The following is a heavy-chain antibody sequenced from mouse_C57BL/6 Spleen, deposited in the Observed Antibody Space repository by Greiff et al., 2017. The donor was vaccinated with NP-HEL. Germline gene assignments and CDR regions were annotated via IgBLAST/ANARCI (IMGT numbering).Heavy chain of an antibody. Sequence: EVQRVESGPGMVKPSQSLSLTCTVTGYSITSGYDWHWIRHFPGNKLEWMGYISYSGSTNYNPSLKSRISITHDTSKNHFFLKLNSVTTEDTATYYCARSYYPGYFDYWGQGTTLTVSS. D-gene: IGHD1-1*01. J-gene: IGHJ2*01. V-gene: IGHV3-1*01. CDR3: ARSYYPGYFDY. CDR1: GYSITSGYD. CDR2: ISYSGST.